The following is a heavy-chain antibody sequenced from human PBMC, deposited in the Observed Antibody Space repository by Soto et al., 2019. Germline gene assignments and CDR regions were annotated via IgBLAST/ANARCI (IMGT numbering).Heavy chain of an antibody. J-gene: IGHJ5*02. CDR2: IDPGDTYV. V-gene: IGHV5-10-1*01. CDR1: GYTFTTFW. Sequence: GESLKISCTGFGYTFTTFWISWVRQMPGKGLEWMGRIDPGDTYVTYSPAFQGHVTISADKASSTAYLQWSSLKASDTAMYYCARIYCTTTTCDSWFDPWGQGTLVTV. D-gene: IGHD2-8*01. CDR3: ARIYCTTTTCDSWFDP.